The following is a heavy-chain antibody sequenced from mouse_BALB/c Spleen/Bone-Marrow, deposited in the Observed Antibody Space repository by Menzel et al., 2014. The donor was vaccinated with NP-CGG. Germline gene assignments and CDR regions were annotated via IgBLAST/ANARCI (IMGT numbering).Heavy chain of an antibody. Sequence: EVMLVESGPGSVKPSQSLSLTCTVTGYSITSGFAWNWIRQFPGNNLEWMGYISSSGRTSCHPSLKGRISITRDTSKNQFFLQLNSVTTEDTATYYCARSGNFFDYWGQGTTLTVSS. J-gene: IGHJ2*01. CDR2: ISSSGRT. CDR1: GYSITSGFA. CDR3: ARSGNFFDY. D-gene: IGHD1-3*01. V-gene: IGHV3-2*02.